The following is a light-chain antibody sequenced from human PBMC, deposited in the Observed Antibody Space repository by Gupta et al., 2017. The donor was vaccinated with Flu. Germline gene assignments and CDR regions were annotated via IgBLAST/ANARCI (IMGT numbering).Light chain of an antibody. Sequence: QSVLTQPPSVSGAPGPRVTISCTGSSSNIGVGYDVYWYQQLPATAPPLLIYGYSNRPDAVPPRVFSATTCASAAPVTTIRQPEEEADDYYYSSDNSSRGDGVFGGGTKLTVL. V-gene: IGLV1-40*01. J-gene: IGLJ2*01. CDR1: SSNIGVGYD. CDR2: GYS. CDR3: YSSDNSSRGDGV.